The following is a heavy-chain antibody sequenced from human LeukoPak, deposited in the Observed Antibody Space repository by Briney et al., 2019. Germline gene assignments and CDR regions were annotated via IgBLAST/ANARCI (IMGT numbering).Heavy chain of an antibody. V-gene: IGHV4-34*01. D-gene: IGHD3-9*01. CDR1: GGSFSGYY. Sequence: SETLSLTCAVYGGSFSGYYWSWIRQPPGKGLEWIGEIDHSGSTNYNPSLKSRVTISVDTSKNQFSLKLSSVTAADTAVYYCARNILTPYDYWGQGTLVTVSS. CDR2: IDHSGST. CDR3: ARNILTPYDY. J-gene: IGHJ4*02.